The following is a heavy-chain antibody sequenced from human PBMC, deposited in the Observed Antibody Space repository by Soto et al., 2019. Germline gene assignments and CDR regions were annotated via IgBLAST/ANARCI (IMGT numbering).Heavy chain of an antibody. CDR2: INAGNGNR. J-gene: IGHJ4*02. V-gene: IGHV1-3*01. CDR3: ARDSPPSDY. Sequence: ASVKVSCKASGYTFTSYAMHWVRQAPGQRPEWMGWINAGNGNRKYSQKFQGRVTITRDTSASTAYMELSSLRSEDTAVYYCARDSPPSDYWGQGTLVTVSS. CDR1: GYTFTSYA.